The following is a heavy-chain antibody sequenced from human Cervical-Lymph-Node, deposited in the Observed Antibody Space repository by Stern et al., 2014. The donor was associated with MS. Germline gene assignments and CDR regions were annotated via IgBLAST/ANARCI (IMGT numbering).Heavy chain of an antibody. J-gene: IGHJ4*02. D-gene: IGHD2-21*02. CDR2: FHTSGST. Sequence: QVQLQESGPGLVKPSQTLSLTCTVSGDSISSGSYYWTWIRQPAGKGLEWIGRFHTSGSTKYNSPPRSRFTISVDTPKSHLPLKLNSVTAADTAVYYCARGTPYLGGGDYYFDYWGQGTLVTVSS. V-gene: IGHV4-61*02. CDR1: GDSISSGSYY. CDR3: ARGTPYLGGGDYYFDY.